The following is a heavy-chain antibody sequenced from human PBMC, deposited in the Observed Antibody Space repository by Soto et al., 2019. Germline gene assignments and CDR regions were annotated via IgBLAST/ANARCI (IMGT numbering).Heavy chain of an antibody. CDR3: AREANYSDSSGYASFDY. D-gene: IGHD3-22*01. J-gene: IGHJ4*02. CDR2: ISYDGSNK. V-gene: IGHV3-30-3*01. CDR1: GFTFSSYA. Sequence: QVQLVESGGGVVQPGRSLRLSCAASGFTFSSYAMQWVRQAPGKGLEWVAVISYDGSNKYYADSVKGRFTISRDNSKNTLYLQMNSLRAEDTAVYYCAREANYSDSSGYASFDYWGQGTLVTVSS.